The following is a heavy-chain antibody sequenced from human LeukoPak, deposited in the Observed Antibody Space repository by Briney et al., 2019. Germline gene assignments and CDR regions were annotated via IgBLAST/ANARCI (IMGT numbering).Heavy chain of an antibody. Sequence: GGSLRLSCAASGFTVSSNYMSWVRQAPGKGLEWVSVISSSGITYSADSVKGRFTISRDNSKNMVCLQMNSLRAEDTAVYYCARGGDSSGSIRSAFDIWGQGTMVTVSS. CDR2: ISSSGIT. CDR1: GFTVSSNY. D-gene: IGHD3-22*01. CDR3: ARGGDSSGSIRSAFDI. J-gene: IGHJ3*02. V-gene: IGHV3-53*01.